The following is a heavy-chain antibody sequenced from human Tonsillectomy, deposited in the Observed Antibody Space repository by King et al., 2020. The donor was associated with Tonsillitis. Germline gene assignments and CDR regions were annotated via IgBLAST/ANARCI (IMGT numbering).Heavy chain of an antibody. Sequence: VQLQQWGAGLLKPSETLSLTCAVYVGSFSGYYWSWIRQPPGKGLEWIGEINHSGSTNYNPSLKSRVTISVDTSKNQFSLKLRSVTAADTAVYYCARIQSTYYYDSSGSWAFDIWGQGTMVTVSS. V-gene: IGHV4-34*01. CDR3: ARIQSTYYYDSSGSWAFDI. CDR1: VGSFSGYY. J-gene: IGHJ3*02. CDR2: INHSGST. D-gene: IGHD3-22*01.